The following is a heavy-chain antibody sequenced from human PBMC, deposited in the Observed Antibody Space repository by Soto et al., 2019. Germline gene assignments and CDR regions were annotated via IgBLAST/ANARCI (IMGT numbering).Heavy chain of an antibody. Sequence: GGSLRLSCAASGFTFSSYWMSWVRQAPGKGLEWVANIKQDGSEKYYVDSVKGRFTISRDNAKNSLYLQMNSLRAEDTAVYYCARDKFYDSSGYYYGSDYWGQGTLVTVSS. V-gene: IGHV3-7*05. CDR1: GFTFSSYW. J-gene: IGHJ4*02. CDR2: IKQDGSEK. CDR3: ARDKFYDSSGYYYGSDY. D-gene: IGHD3-22*01.